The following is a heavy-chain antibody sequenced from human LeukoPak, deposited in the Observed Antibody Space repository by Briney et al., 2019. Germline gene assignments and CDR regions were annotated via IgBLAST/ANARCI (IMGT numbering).Heavy chain of an antibody. Sequence: ASVKVSCKASGYTFTGYYMHWVRQAPGQGLEWMGWINPNSGGTNYAQKFQGRVTMTRDTSISTAYMELSRLRSDDTAVYYCASELGIAAAGTFDYWGQGTLVTVSS. CDR2: INPNSGGT. V-gene: IGHV1-2*02. J-gene: IGHJ4*02. CDR1: GYTFTGYY. D-gene: IGHD6-13*01. CDR3: ASELGIAAAGTFDY.